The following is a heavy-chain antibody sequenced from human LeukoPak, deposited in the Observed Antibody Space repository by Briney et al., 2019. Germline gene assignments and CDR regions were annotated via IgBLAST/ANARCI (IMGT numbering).Heavy chain of an antibody. Sequence: TASQTLSLTCTVSGGSISSGSYYWSWIRQPAGKGLEWIGRIYTSGSTNYNPPLKSRVTISVDTSKNQFSLKLSSVTAADTAVYYCARDGTVNWFDPGGQGTLSPSPQ. CDR3: ARDGTVNWFDP. J-gene: IGHJ5*02. V-gene: IGHV4-61*02. CDR1: GGSISSGSYY. CDR2: IYTSGST. D-gene: IGHD4-17*01.